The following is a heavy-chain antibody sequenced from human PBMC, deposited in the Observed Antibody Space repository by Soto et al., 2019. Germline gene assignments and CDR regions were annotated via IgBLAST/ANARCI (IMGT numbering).Heavy chain of an antibody. D-gene: IGHD1-1*01. CDR2: IIPIFDTA. V-gene: IGHV1-69*01. Sequence: QVQLVQSGAELRKPGSSVKVSCKASGGTFSDSTINWVRQAPGQRLEWMGGIIPIFDTANYAEKFQGRVTITADESTSTSFMEASSLRSEDTAVYYCARNGTLTGYSYGMDVWGQGTMVTVSS. CDR3: ARNGTLTGYSYGMDV. J-gene: IGHJ6*02. CDR1: GGTFSDST.